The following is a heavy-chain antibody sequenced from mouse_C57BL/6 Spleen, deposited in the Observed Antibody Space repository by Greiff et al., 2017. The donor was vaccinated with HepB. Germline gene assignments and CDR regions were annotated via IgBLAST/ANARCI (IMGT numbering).Heavy chain of an antibody. CDR3: TRGDYDGSYYAMDY. V-gene: IGHV1-5*01. CDR2: IYPGNSDT. CDR1: GYTFTSYW. Sequence: LQQSGTVLARPGASVKMSCKTSGYTFTSYWMHWVKQRPGQGLEWIGAIYPGNSDTSYNQKFKGKAKLTAVTSASTAYMELSSLTNEDSAVYYCTRGDYDGSYYAMDYWGQGTSVTVSS. J-gene: IGHJ4*01. D-gene: IGHD2-4*01.